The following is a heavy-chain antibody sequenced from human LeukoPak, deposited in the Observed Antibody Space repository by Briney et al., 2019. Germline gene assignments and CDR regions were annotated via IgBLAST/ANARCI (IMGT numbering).Heavy chain of an antibody. CDR2: IWYDGSNK. Sequence: GGSLRLSCAASGFAFSSFGMHWVRQAPGKGLEWVADIWYDGSNKYYADSVKGRFSISRDNSKNTLYLQMNSLRAEDTAVYYCARDGGAYGLDYWGQGTLVTVSS. CDR1: GFAFSSFG. V-gene: IGHV3-33*01. CDR3: ARDGGAYGLDY. J-gene: IGHJ4*02. D-gene: IGHD3-10*01.